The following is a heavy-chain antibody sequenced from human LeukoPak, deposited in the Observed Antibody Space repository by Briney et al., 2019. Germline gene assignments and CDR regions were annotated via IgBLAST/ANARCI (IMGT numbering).Heavy chain of an antibody. V-gene: IGHV3-23*01. CDR1: GFTFTTYA. D-gene: IGHD3/OR15-3a*01. CDR2: ISASGGTP. Sequence: PGGSLRLSCAVSGFTFTTYAMSWVRQTPGKGLEWVSGISASGGTPYYADSVKGRFTISRDNSKNTLYLQMNSLRAEDTALYYCAKSLALRVGLVVVNAYFDSWGQGTLVTVSS. J-gene: IGHJ4*02. CDR3: AKSLALRVGLVVVNAYFDS.